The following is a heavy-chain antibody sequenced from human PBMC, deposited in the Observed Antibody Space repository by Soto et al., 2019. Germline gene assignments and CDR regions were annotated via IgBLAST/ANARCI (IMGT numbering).Heavy chain of an antibody. CDR2: INPSSGGT. Sequence: ASVKVSCKASGYTFTGNYMHWVRQAPGQGLEWMGLINPSSGGTNFAQKFQGRVTMTWDTSISTAYMEVRSLRSDDTAIYYCARGYCSSSGCSHYFDNWGQGTPVTVSS. J-gene: IGHJ4*02. V-gene: IGHV1-2*06. CDR1: GYTFTGNY. D-gene: IGHD2-2*01. CDR3: ARGYCSSSGCSHYFDN.